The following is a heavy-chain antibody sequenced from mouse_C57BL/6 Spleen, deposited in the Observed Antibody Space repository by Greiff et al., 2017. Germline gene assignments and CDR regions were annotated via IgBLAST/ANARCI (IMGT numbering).Heavy chain of an antibody. D-gene: IGHD3-2*02. CDR3: ARGSGYWNY. V-gene: IGHV1-52*01. Sequence: QVQLQQPGAELVRPGSSVKLSCKASGYTFTSYWMHWVKQRPIQGLEWIGNIDPSDSATHYNQKFKDKATLTVDKSSSTAYMQLSSLTSEDSAVYYCARGSGYWNYWGQGTTLTVSS. J-gene: IGHJ2*01. CDR1: GYTFTSYW. CDR2: IDPSDSAT.